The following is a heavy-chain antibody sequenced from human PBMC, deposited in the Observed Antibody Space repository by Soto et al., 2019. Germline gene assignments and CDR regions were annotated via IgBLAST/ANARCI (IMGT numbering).Heavy chain of an antibody. CDR2: IWYDGSNK. J-gene: IGHJ4*02. D-gene: IGHD6-6*01. V-gene: IGHV3-33*01. CDR1: GFTFSSYG. Sequence: QVQLVESGGGVVQPGRSLRLSCAASGFTFSSYGMHWVRQAPGKGLEWVAVIWYDGSNKYYADSLKGRFTISRDNSKNTLYLQMNSLRAEDTAVYYCARTSSSSVDFDYWGQGTLVTVSS. CDR3: ARTSSSSVDFDY.